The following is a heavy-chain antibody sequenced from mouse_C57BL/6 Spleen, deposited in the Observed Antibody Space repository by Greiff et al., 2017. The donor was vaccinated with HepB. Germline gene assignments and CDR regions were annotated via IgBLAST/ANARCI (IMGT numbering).Heavy chain of an antibody. CDR1: GFSLTSYG. J-gene: IGHJ4*01. Sequence: VQLQQSGPGLVQPSQSLSITCTVSGFSLTSYGVHWVRQSPGKGLEWLGVIWRGGSTDYNAAFMSRLSITKDNSKSQVFFKMNSLQADDTAIYYCAKNSRYGNYYAMDYWGQGTSVTVSS. V-gene: IGHV2-5*01. CDR2: IWRGGST. CDR3: AKNSRYGNYYAMDY. D-gene: IGHD2-1*01.